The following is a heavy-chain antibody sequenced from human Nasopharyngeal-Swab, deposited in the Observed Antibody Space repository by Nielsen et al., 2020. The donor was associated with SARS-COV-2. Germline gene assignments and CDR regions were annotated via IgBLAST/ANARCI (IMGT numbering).Heavy chain of an antibody. D-gene: IGHD2-2*01. Sequence: GGSLRLSCAASGFTVSSNYMSWVRQAPGKGLEWVSVMYSGGSTYYADSVKGRFTISRDNSKNTLYLQMNSLRAEDTAVYYCARREVGCSSTSCYDYWGQGTLVTVSS. J-gene: IGHJ4*02. CDR3: ARREVGCSSTSCYDY. CDR1: GFTVSSNY. V-gene: IGHV3-53*01. CDR2: MYSGGST.